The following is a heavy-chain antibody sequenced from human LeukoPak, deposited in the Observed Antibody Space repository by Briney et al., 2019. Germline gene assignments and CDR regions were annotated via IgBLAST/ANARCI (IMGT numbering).Heavy chain of an antibody. CDR3: ARDRGGYHYYYYMDV. J-gene: IGHJ6*03. Sequence: SETLSLTCAVSGDSISTNTYYWGWIRQPPGKGLEWIGNIHWSGTTFYNPSLKSRATISVDTSKNHFSLRLSSVTAADTAVYYCARDRGGYHYYYYMDVWGKGTTVTISS. D-gene: IGHD5-12*01. CDR1: GDSISTNTYY. CDR2: IHWSGTT. V-gene: IGHV4-39*02.